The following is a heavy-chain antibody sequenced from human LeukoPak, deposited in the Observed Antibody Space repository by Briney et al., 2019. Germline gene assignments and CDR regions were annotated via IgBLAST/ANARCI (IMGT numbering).Heavy chain of an antibody. CDR1: GYTFTSYD. CDR3: ARSSVDTAMVALVHWFDP. Sequence: SVKVSCKASGYTFTSYDINWVRQATGQGLEWMGWMNPNSGNTGYAQKFQGRVTMTRNTSVSTAYMELSSLRSEDTAVYYCARSSVDTAMVALVHWFDPWGQGTLVTVSS. CDR2: MNPNSGNT. V-gene: IGHV1-8*01. D-gene: IGHD5-18*01. J-gene: IGHJ5*02.